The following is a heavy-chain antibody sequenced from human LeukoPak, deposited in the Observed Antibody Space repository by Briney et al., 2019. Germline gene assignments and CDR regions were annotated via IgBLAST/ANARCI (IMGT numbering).Heavy chain of an antibody. V-gene: IGHV3-33*01. J-gene: IGHJ4*02. Sequence: PGGPLSPSVKAPGLTSRGFAITWFGRVPGKGRGGVAVIWYDGSKKYYADSVKGRFTVSRDNSKNTLYLQMDSLRAEDTAVYYCARYNSGTIDYWAQGTLVTVSS. CDR2: IWYDGSKK. CDR1: GLTSRGFA. CDR3: ARYNSGTIDY. D-gene: IGHD1-1*01.